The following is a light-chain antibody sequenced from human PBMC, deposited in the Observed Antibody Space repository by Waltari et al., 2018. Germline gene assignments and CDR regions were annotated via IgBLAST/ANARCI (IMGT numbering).Light chain of an antibody. Sequence: QSVLTQPPSASGTPGQKVTISCNGSSSNIGSNYVYWYQQLPGTAPKLLIFKNNQRPSGVPYLFSDSKSGTSASLAINGLRSEDEADYYCAAWDDSLSGLVLGGGTKVTVL. CDR2: KNN. J-gene: IGLJ3*02. CDR3: AAWDDSLSGLV. V-gene: IGLV1-47*01. CDR1: SSNIGSNY.